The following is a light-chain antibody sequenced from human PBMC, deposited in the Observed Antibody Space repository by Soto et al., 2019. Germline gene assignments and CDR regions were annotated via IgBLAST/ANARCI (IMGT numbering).Light chain of an antibody. CDR2: AIS. CDR3: QQYDSSPRT. J-gene: IGKJ1*01. V-gene: IGKV3-20*01. Sequence: ENVLTQSPGTLSLSPGXRATLSCRASHTISSSYLAWYQQKPGQAPRLLIYAISDRATGVPDRFRGSGSGTDFTLTITRLEPEDFAVYFCQQYDSSPRTFGQGTKVDI. CDR1: HTISSSY.